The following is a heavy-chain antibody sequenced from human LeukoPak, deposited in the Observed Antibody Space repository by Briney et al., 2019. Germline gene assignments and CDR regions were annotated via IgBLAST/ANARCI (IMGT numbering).Heavy chain of an antibody. V-gene: IGHV4-4*07. CDR3: ASCSWWDNYYYMDV. Sequence: PSETLSLTCTVSGGSISSYYWSWIRQPAGKGLEWIGRIYTSGSTYYNPSLKSRVTISVDTSKNQFSLKLSSVTAADTAVYYCASCSWWDNYYYMDVWGKGTTVTVSS. CDR1: GGSISSYY. CDR2: IYTSGST. J-gene: IGHJ6*03. D-gene: IGHD2-15*01.